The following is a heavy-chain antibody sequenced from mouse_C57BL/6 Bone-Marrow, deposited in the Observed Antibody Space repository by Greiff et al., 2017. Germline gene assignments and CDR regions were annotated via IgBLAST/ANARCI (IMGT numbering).Heavy chain of an antibody. Sequence: VKLMESGAELARPGASVKLSCKASGYTFTSYGISWVKQRTGQGLEWIGEIYPRSGNTYYNEKFKGKATLTADKSSSTAYMELRSLTSEDSAVYFCASDDYESYWYFDVWGTGTTVTVSS. CDR1: GYTFTSYG. CDR3: ASDDYESYWYFDV. D-gene: IGHD2-4*01. J-gene: IGHJ1*03. V-gene: IGHV1-81*01. CDR2: IYPRSGNT.